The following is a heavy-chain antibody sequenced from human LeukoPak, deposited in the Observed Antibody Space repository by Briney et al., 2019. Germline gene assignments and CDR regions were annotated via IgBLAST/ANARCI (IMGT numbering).Heavy chain of an antibody. CDR2: ISAYNGNT. Sequence: ASVKVSCKASGYTFTSYGISWVRQAPGQGLEWMGWISAYNGNTNYAQKLQGRVTMTTDTSTSTAYMELSSLRSEDTAVYYCARDRCSGGSCYLKHDAFDIWGQGTMVTVSS. CDR1: GYTFTSYG. V-gene: IGHV1-18*01. J-gene: IGHJ3*02. CDR3: ARDRCSGGSCYLKHDAFDI. D-gene: IGHD2-15*01.